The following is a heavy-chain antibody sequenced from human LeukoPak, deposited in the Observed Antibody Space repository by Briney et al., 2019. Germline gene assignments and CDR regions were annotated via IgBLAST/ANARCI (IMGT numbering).Heavy chain of an antibody. Sequence: PSETLSLTCSVSGASLSTSPYYWGWIRQPLGKGLEWIGNIYYTGSTYYNVSLNSRFTISIDTSKNLLSLRLNSMTGAKTAVYYCARSGGYGLFDKWGQGTLVTVSS. CDR3: ARSGGYGLFDK. D-gene: IGHD1-26*01. J-gene: IGHJ4*02. V-gene: IGHV4-39*01. CDR1: GASLSTSPYY. CDR2: IYYTGST.